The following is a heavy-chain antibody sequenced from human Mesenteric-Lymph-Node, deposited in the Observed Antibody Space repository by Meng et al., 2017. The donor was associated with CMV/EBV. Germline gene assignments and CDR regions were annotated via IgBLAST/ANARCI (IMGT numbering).Heavy chain of an antibody. CDR3: AKYRGTTTPRYYFDY. D-gene: IGHD1-1*01. CDR1: GFTFSSFA. Sequence: GESLKISCAASGFTFSSFAMSWVRQAPGRGLEWVSLIYDDGVGTLYADSVKGRFTISRDNSRNTLYPQMSSLGAEDTAVYYCAKYRGTTTPRYYFDYWGQGTLVTVS. CDR2: IYDDGVGT. J-gene: IGHJ4*02. V-gene: IGHV3-23*01.